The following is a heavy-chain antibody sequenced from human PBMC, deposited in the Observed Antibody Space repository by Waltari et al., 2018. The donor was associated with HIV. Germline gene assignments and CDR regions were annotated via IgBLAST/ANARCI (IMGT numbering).Heavy chain of an antibody. V-gene: IGHV1-2*06. J-gene: IGHJ2*01. Sequence: QVQLVQSGAEVKMPGASVRVSCKASGYSFIAYYVHWVRQAPGQGLQWMGRINPKSGVTNYPQKFQGRFSMTRDTSISTAYLEVTTLRSDDTAVYYCARGFFQNDLRGLFDLWGRGTLVTVSS. D-gene: IGHD3-16*01. CDR1: GYSFIAYY. CDR2: INPKSGVT. CDR3: ARGFFQNDLRGLFDL.